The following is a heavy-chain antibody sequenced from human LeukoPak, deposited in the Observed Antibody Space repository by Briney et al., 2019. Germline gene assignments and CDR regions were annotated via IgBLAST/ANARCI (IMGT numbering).Heavy chain of an antibody. D-gene: IGHD1-1*01. CDR3: TTDGGMYNWNDVAY. V-gene: IGHV3-15*01. CDR1: GFTFNNAW. J-gene: IGHJ4*02. CDR2: IKSKTDGGTT. Sequence: GGSLRLSCAASGFTFNNAWMSWVRQAPGKGLEWVGRIKSKTDGGTTDYAAPVKGRFTISRDDSKNTLFLQMNSLKTEDTAVYYCTTDGGMYNWNDVAYWGQGTLVTVSS.